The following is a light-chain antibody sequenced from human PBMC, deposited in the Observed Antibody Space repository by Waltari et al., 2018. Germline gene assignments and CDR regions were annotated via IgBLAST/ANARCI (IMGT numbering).Light chain of an antibody. CDR3: QQYNNWPRT. V-gene: IGKV3-15*01. CDR2: GAS. CDR1: QSVAGN. Sequence: ETVMTQSPATLSVSPGARVTLSCRASQSVAGNLAWYQQKPGQAPRLLIYGASTRATGIPARFSGSGSGTEFTLTISSLQSEDFAVYYCQQYNNWPRTFGQGTKLEI. J-gene: IGKJ2*01.